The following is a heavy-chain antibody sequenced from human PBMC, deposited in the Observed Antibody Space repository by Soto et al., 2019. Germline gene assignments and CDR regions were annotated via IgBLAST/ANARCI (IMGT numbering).Heavy chain of an antibody. CDR3: AREGEYGDSDY. V-gene: IGHV4-30-4*01. CDR2: IYYSRST. CDR1: DGSISSPNYY. D-gene: IGHD4-17*01. Sequence: QVQLQESGPGLVKPSQTLSLTCTVSDGSISSPNYYWHWIRQPPGKGLEWIGNIYYSRSTYNPSLKSRATISIDTSKNQLSLKLSSVTAADTAVYYCAREGEYGDSDYGGQGTLVIVSS. J-gene: IGHJ4*02.